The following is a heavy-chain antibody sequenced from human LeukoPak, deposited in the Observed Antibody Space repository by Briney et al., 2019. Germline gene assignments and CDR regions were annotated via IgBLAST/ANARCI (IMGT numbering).Heavy chain of an antibody. Sequence: SETLSLTCTVSGASIISDTYYWGWICQPPGKGLEWIGSIYYSGSTYYSPSLKSRVTMSVDTSTNQFSLKLISVTAADTALYYCARNFYASSGYYLDDFYFDFWGQGTLVTVSS. CDR2: IYYSGST. CDR3: ARNFYASSGYYLDDFYFDF. V-gene: IGHV4-39*07. D-gene: IGHD3-22*01. CDR1: GASIISDTYY. J-gene: IGHJ4*02.